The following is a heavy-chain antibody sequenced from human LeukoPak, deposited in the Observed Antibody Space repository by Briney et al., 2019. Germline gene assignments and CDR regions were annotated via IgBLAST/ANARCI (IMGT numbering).Heavy chain of an antibody. D-gene: IGHD2-2*01. Sequence: SQTLSLTCAISVDSLSGDSAAWNCIRQSPSRGLEWPGRTYYRSKWYNNYAISVKSRITINPDTSKNQFSLQLNSVTPEDTAVYYCARDLCTSSSCPNNWIDPWGQGTLVTVSS. J-gene: IGHJ5*02. CDR3: ARDLCTSSSCPNNWIDP. CDR2: TYYRSKWYN. CDR1: VDSLSGDSAA. V-gene: IGHV6-1*01.